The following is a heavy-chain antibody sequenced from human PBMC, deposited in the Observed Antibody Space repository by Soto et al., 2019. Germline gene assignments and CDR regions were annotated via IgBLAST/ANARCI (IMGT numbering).Heavy chain of an antibody. CDR3: AKNETSRPWFDT. V-gene: IGHV4-31*02. CDR2: IYYTVST. J-gene: IGHJ5*02. Sequence: SETLSLTCTGSGGSISNGNYYCTWILHLPGKGLEWIGNIYYTVSTSYNPSLKSRVTISIDTSKNQFSLKLRSVVAADTAMYYCAKNETSRPWFDTWGQGTLVTVSS. CDR1: GGSISNGNYY.